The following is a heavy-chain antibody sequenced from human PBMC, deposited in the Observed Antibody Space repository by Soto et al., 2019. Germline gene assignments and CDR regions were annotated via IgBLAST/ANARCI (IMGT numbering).Heavy chain of an antibody. D-gene: IGHD2-21*02. CDR2: IIPIFGTA. J-gene: IGHJ6*02. CDR3: ARGGHVVVTATDHEPYYYYGMDV. Sequence: SVKVSCKASGGTFSSYGISWVRQAPGQGXEWMGGIIPIFGTANYAQKFQGRVTITADESTSTAYMELSSLRSEDTAVYYCARGGHVVVTATDHEPYYYYGMDVWGQGTTVTVSS. CDR1: GGTFSSYG. V-gene: IGHV1-69*13.